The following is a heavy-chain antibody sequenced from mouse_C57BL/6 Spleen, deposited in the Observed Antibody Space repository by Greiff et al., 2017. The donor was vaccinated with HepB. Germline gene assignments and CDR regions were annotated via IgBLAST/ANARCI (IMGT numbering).Heavy chain of an antibody. CDR2: IYPGDGDT. J-gene: IGHJ2*01. CDR3: ARSGGQLRLHYYFDY. V-gene: IGHV1-82*01. D-gene: IGHD3-2*02. Sequence: QVQLQQSGPELVKPGASVKISCKASGYAFSSSWMNWVKQRPGKGLEWIGRIYPGDGDTNYNGKFKGKATLTADKSSSTAYMQLSSLTSEDSAVYFCARSGGQLRLHYYFDYWGQGTTLTVSS. CDR1: GYAFSSSW.